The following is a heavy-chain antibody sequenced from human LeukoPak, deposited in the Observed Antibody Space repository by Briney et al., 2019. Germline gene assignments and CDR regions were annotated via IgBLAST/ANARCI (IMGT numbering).Heavy chain of an antibody. V-gene: IGHV1-2*02. CDR2: INPNSGGT. D-gene: IGHD2-2*01. CDR1: GYTFTGYY. Sequence: AASVKVSCKASGYTFTGYYMHWVRQAPGQGLEWMGWINPNSGGTNYAQKFQGRVTMTRDTSISTAYMELSRLRSEDTAVYYCAREVPAAIDYWGQGTLVTVSS. J-gene: IGHJ4*02. CDR3: AREVPAAIDY.